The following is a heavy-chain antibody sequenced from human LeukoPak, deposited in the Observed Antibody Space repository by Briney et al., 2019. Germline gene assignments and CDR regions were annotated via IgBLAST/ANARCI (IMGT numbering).Heavy chain of an antibody. CDR1: GGSMNSYY. CDR3: ARHVWLQPFDY. J-gene: IGHJ4*02. D-gene: IGHD3-9*01. CDR2: IYYSGST. V-gene: IGHV4-59*08. Sequence: PSETLSLTCSVSGGSMNSYYWSWFRQSPGKGLEWIGYIYYSGSTNYNPSLKSRVTISVDTSKHQFPLKLSSVTAADTAVYYCARHVWLQPFDYWGQGTLVTVSS.